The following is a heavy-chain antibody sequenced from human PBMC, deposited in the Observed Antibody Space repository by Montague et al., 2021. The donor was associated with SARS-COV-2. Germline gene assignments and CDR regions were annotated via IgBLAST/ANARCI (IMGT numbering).Heavy chain of an antibody. J-gene: IGHJ3*02. Sequence: SETLSLTCPVPSRGIMSWNWSGVRKSPGQNPSHNKYTYSSCCTXXXPSXXXRVTISVDTSKNQFSLKLSSVTTADTAVYYCARGAGYYYGSGSYYKARDVFDIWGKGTMVNVSS. CDR1: SRGIMSWN. V-gene: IGHV4-59*01. CDR3: ARGAGYYYGSGSYYKARDVFDI. CDR2: TYSSCCT. D-gene: IGHD3-10*01.